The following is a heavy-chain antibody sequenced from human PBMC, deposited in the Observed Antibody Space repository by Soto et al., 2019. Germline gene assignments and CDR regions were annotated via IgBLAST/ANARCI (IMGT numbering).Heavy chain of an antibody. CDR2: INHSGST. CDR3: ARVVVVPAAIDY. CDR1: GGSFSGYY. V-gene: IGHV4-34*01. D-gene: IGHD2-2*01. J-gene: IGHJ4*02. Sequence: QVQLQQWGAGLLKPSETLSLTCAVYGGSFSGYYWSWIRQPPGKGLEWIGEINHSGSTNYNPSLKSRVTISVDTSKNQCSLKLSSVTAADTAVYYCARVVVVPAAIDYWGQGTLVTVSS.